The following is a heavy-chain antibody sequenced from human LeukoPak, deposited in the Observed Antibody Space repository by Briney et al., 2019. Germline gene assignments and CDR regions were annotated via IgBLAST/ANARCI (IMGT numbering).Heavy chain of an antibody. Sequence: SETLSLTCAVSGDSISSSNWWSWVRQPPGEGLEWIGEIYHSGSTNYNPSLKSRVTISIDKSKNQFFLKLSSVTAADTAVYYCAGRTSDFSSDYWGQGTLVTVSS. D-gene: IGHD3-3*01. CDR3: AGRTSDFSSDY. CDR1: GDSISSSNW. V-gene: IGHV4-4*02. J-gene: IGHJ4*02. CDR2: IYHSGST.